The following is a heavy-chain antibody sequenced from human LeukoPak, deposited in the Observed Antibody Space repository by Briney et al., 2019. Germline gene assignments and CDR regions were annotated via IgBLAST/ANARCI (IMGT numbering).Heavy chain of an antibody. D-gene: IGHD4-17*01. J-gene: IGHJ5*02. CDR1: GFTLSTYT. CDR3: ARDRSLVDGDYGVWFDA. V-gene: IGHV3-48*04. CDR2: ISSTSTTK. Sequence: GGSLRLSCTASGFTLSTYTMNWVRPAPGKGLEWVSYISSTSTTKYYADSVKGRFTISRDNSKNSLDLQMNRLTAEDTAVYYCARDRSLVDGDYGVWFDAWGQGSLVTVSS.